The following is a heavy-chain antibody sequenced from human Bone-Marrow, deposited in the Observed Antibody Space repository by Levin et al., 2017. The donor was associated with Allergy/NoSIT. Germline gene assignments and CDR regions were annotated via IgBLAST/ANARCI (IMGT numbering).Heavy chain of an antibody. Sequence: ASVKVSCVASGYTFSDYSFQWVRLAPGQGLEWMGWIHGGNGDTKYSKKFHGRVTITTDTSASTAFMELSSLRYEDTAVYYCARVRGFSGFDVWGQGTPLTVSS. CDR3: ARVRGFSGFDV. D-gene: IGHD5-12*01. CDR1: GYTFSDYS. CDR2: IHGGNGDT. J-gene: IGHJ4*02. V-gene: IGHV1-3*01.